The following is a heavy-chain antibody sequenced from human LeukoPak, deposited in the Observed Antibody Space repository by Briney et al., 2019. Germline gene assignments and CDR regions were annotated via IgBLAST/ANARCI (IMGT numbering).Heavy chain of an antibody. V-gene: IGHV1-18*04. J-gene: IGHJ4*02. D-gene: IGHD2-2*01. CDR3: ARGPRGYCSSTSCRIFDY. Sequence: ASVKVSCKASGYTFTSYGISWVRQAPGQGLEWMXXXSAYNGNTNYAQKLQGRVTMTTDTSTSTAYMELRSLRSDDTAVYYCARGPRGYCSSTSCRIFDYWGQGTLVTVSS. CDR2: XSAYNGNT. CDR1: GYTFTSYG.